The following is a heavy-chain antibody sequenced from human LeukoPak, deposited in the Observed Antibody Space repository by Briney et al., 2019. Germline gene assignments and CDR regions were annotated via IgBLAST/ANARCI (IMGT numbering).Heavy chain of an antibody. V-gene: IGHV3-48*04. CDR3: ARDSTTRGSWRTVTTPCYYMDV. CDR1: GFTFSSYS. CDR2: ISRSSSTI. Sequence: GGSLRLSCAASGFTFSSYSMNWVRQAPGKGLEWVSYISRSSSTIYYADSVKGRFTISRDNAKNSLYLQMNSLRAEDTAVYYCARDSTTRGSWRTVTTPCYYMDVWGKGTTVTVSS. J-gene: IGHJ6*03. D-gene: IGHD4-11*01.